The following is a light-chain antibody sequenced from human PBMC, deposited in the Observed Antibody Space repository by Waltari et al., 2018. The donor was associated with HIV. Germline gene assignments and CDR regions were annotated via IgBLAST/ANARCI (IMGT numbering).Light chain of an antibody. CDR1: NTAVGAYTY. CDR2: EVS. V-gene: IGLV2-14*01. CDR3: WSYTTSDTFV. J-gene: IGLJ1*01. Sequence: QSALTQPVSVSGSPGQSIAISCTGTNTAVGAYTYVSWFQHHPGKAPKLIIYEVSNRPSGVSNRFSGSKSGDTAFLTISGLQAEDEADYYCWSYTTSDTFVFGTGTKVTVL.